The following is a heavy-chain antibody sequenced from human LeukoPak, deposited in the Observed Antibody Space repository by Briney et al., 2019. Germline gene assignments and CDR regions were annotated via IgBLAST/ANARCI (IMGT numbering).Heavy chain of an antibody. J-gene: IGHJ3*02. CDR2: INPNSGGT. D-gene: IGHD3-10*01. CDR1: GYTVTGYH. Sequence: GASVKVSCKASGYTVTGYHMHWVRQAPGQGLEWMGWINPNSGGTNYAQKFQGRVTMTRDTSISTAYMDMSSLRSDDTAVYYCARNLWFGESSDAFDMWGQGTMVTVSS. V-gene: IGHV1-2*02. CDR3: ARNLWFGESSDAFDM.